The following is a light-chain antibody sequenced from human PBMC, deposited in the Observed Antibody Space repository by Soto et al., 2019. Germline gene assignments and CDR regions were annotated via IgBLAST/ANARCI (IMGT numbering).Light chain of an antibody. J-gene: IGLJ2*01. CDR3: QSYDSSLSGHVV. CDR1: SSNIGAGYD. CDR2: GNS. Sequence: VLTQPPSVSGAPGQRVTISCTGSSSNIGAGYDVHWYQQLPGTAPKLLIYGNSNRPSGVPDRFSGSKSGTSASLAITGLQAEDEADYYCQSYDSSLSGHVVFGGGTKLTVL. V-gene: IGLV1-40*01.